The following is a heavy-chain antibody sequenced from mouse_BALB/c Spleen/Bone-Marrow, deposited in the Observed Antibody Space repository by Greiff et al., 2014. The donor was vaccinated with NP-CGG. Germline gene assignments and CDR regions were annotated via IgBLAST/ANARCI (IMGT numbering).Heavy chain of an antibody. Sequence: QVQLKESGPGLVAPSQSLSITCTVSGFSLTSYGVYWARQPPGKGLEWLGVIWAGGSKNYNSGLMSNLSINKDISESQVLLKTNSLQTDYTAMYYCARVCGSSYDPYYYAMDYWGQGTSVTVSS. CDR1: GFSLTSYG. J-gene: IGHJ4*01. CDR2: IWAGGSK. CDR3: ARVCGSSYDPYYYAMDY. D-gene: IGHD1-1*01. V-gene: IGHV2-9*02.